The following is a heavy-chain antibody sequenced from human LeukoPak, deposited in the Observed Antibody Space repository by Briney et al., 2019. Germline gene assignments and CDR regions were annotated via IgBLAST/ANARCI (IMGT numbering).Heavy chain of an antibody. CDR3: ARDRTAAAGMGYFDY. CDR1: GGSISSYY. CDR2: MYYSGST. V-gene: IGHV4-59*01. J-gene: IGHJ4*02. D-gene: IGHD6-13*01. Sequence: SETLSLTCTVSGGSISSYYWSWIRQPPGKGLEWIGYMYYSGSTNYNPSLKSRVTISVDTSKNQFSLKLSSVTAADTAVYYCARDRTAAAGMGYFDYWGQGTLVTVSS.